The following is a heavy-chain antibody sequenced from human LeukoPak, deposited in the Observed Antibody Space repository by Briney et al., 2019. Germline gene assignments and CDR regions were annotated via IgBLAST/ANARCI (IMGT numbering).Heavy chain of an antibody. D-gene: IGHD3-3*01. Sequence: SETLSLTCTVSGGSISSYYWSWIRQPPGKGLEWIGYIYYSGSTNYNPSLKSRVTISVDTSKNQFSLKLSSVTAADTAVYYCAREPTGDFWSGSRPYFDYWGQGTLVTVSS. CDR1: GGSISSYY. V-gene: IGHV4-59*12. CDR3: AREPTGDFWSGSRPYFDY. J-gene: IGHJ4*02. CDR2: IYYSGST.